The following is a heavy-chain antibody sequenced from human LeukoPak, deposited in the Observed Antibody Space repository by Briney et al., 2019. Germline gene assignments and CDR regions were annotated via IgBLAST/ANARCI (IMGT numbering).Heavy chain of an antibody. J-gene: IGHJ6*03. V-gene: IGHV4-4*09. Sequence: PSETLSLTCTVSGGSISSYYWSWIRQPPGKGLEWIGYIYTSGSTNYSPSLKSRVTISVDTSKNQFSLKLSSVTAADTAVYYCARQVGYYYYYYMDVWGKGTTVTVSS. CDR1: GGSISSYY. D-gene: IGHD1-26*01. CDR3: ARQVGYYYYYYMDV. CDR2: IYTSGST.